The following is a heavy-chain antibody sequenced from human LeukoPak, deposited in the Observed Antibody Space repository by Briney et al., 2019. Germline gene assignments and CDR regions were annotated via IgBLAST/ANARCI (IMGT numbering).Heavy chain of an antibody. CDR3: ARDRGYSYGRFDY. V-gene: IGHV1-69*05. D-gene: IGHD5-18*01. Sequence: SVKVSCKASGYTFTSYYMHWVRQAPGQGLEWMGGIIPIFGTANYAQKFQGRVTITTDESTSTAYMELSSLRSEDTAVYYCARDRGYSYGRFDYWGQGTLVTVSS. J-gene: IGHJ4*02. CDR1: GYTFTSYY. CDR2: IIPIFGTA.